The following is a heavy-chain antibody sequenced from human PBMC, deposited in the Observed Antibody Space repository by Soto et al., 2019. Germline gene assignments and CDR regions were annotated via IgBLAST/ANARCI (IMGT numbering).Heavy chain of an antibody. D-gene: IGHD2-2*01. CDR3: ARQGKRGYCSDSSCYGYDAFEI. J-gene: IGHJ3*02. CDR2: IYNTGPT. CDR1: GGSIRSYY. Sequence: QVQLQESGPGLVKPSETLSLTCSVSGGSIRSYYWSWIRQPPGKGLEWIGYIYNTGPTDYNPSLKSRVTISGDTSKNQVTLKLRSVTAAETALYYCARQGKRGYCSDSSCYGYDAFEIWGQGTMVTVSS. V-gene: IGHV4-59*01.